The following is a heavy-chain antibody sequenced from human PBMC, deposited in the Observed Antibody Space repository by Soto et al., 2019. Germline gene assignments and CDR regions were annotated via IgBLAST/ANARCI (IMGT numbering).Heavy chain of an antibody. CDR1: GFTFSSYA. CDR3: AKDRDTDMVTLDAFDI. Sequence: EVQLLESGGGLVQPGGSLRLSCAASGFTFSSYAMSWVRQAPGKGLEWVSAISGSGGSTYYADSVKGRFTISRDNSKNTLYLQMNSLRAEDTAVYYCAKDRDTDMVTLDAFDIWGQGTMVTVSS. CDR2: ISGSGGST. V-gene: IGHV3-23*01. J-gene: IGHJ3*02. D-gene: IGHD5-18*01.